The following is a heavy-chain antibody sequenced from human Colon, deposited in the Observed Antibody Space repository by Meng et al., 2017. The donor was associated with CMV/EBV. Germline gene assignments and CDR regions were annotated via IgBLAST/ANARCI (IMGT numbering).Heavy chain of an antibody. CDR3: ARDKKLELRGYYYYGMDV. D-gene: IGHD1-7*01. Sequence: SLKISCAASGFTFDDYAVHWVRQAPGRGLEWVSGISWNGGTLAYADSVKGRFTISRDNAKNSLYLQMNSLRAEDTAVYYCARDKKLELRGYYYYGMDVWGQGTTVTVSS. V-gene: IGHV3-9*01. J-gene: IGHJ6*02. CDR1: GFTFDDYA. CDR2: ISWNGGTL.